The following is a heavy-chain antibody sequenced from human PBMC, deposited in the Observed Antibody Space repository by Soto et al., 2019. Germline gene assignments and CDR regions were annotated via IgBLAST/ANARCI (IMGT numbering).Heavy chain of an antibody. CDR1: EFKFADYG. V-gene: IGHV3-20*04. CDR3: PRGSPPQGDS. D-gene: IGHD1-26*01. CDR2: INWSGSST. J-gene: IGHJ4*02. Sequence: PGGSLRLSCAASEFKFADYGRSFVRQGPGKGLEWVSGINWSGSSTGDADSVKGRVTISRDNAKSSLYLQKSNLRGEDTALYYWPRGSPPQGDSGGQGTLV.